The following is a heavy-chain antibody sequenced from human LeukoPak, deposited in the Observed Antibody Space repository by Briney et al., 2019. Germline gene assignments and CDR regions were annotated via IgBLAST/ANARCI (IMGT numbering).Heavy chain of an antibody. CDR3: TRVNDYVWGSYRYPDFDY. D-gene: IGHD3-16*02. Sequence: GGSLRLSCTASGFTFCDYAMSWFRQAPGKGLEWVGFIRSKAYGGTTEYAASVKGIFTISRDDSKSIAYLQMNSLKTEDTAVYYCTRVNDYVWGSYRYPDFDYWGQGTLVTVSS. V-gene: IGHV3-49*03. J-gene: IGHJ4*02. CDR1: GFTFCDYA. CDR2: IRSKAYGGTT.